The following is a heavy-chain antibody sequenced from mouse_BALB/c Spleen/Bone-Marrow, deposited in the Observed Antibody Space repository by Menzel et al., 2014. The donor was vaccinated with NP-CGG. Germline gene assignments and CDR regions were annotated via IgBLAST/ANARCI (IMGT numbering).Heavy chain of an antibody. J-gene: IGHJ4*01. Sequence: QVQLKHSGAELVRPGSSVKISCKASGYAFSNYGMNWVKQRPGQGLEWIGQIYPGDGETNYNGEFEGRVTLTADKSSSTACMQVSSLTSEDSAVYFCASVYDYGRGYAMDYWGQGTSVTVSS. V-gene: IGHV1-80*01. CDR2: IYPGDGET. D-gene: IGHD2-4*01. CDR3: ASVYDYGRGYAMDY. CDR1: GYAFSNYG.